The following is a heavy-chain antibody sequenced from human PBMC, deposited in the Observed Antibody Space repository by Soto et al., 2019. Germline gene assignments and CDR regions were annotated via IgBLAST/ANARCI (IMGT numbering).Heavy chain of an antibody. J-gene: IGHJ6*02. CDR1: GCTFSSYA. CDR2: IIPIFGTA. V-gene: IGHV1-69*06. Sequence: SVKVSCKASGCTFSSYAISWVRQAPGQVLEWMGGIIPIFGTANYAQKFQGRVTITADKSTSTAYMELSSLRSEDTAVYYCARDQGNTIFGVVSTSYYYYGMDVWGQGTTVTVSS. CDR3: ARDQGNTIFGVVSTSYYYYGMDV. D-gene: IGHD3-3*01.